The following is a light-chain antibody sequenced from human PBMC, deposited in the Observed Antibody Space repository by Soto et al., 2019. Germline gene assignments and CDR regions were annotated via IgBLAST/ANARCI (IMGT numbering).Light chain of an antibody. CDR1: QSISRD. CDR2: GAS. Sequence: EIVMTQSPATLSLSPGERATLSCRASQSISRDLAWYQQKPGQAPRLLIYGASTRATGISARISGSESGTEFTLTITSLQSEDFAVYYCQQYNNWPPAFGQGTKVEIK. CDR3: QQYNNWPPA. V-gene: IGKV3-15*01. J-gene: IGKJ1*01.